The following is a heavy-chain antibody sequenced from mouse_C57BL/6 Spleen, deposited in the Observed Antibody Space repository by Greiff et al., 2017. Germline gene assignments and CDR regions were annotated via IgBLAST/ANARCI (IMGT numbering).Heavy chain of an antibody. J-gene: IGHJ2*01. D-gene: IGHD2-4*01. CDR2: INPSNGGT. V-gene: IGHV1-53*01. CDR1: GYTFTSYW. Sequence: QVQLKQPGTELVKPGASVKLSCKASGYTFTSYWMHWVKQRPGQGLEWIGNINPSNGGTNYNEKFKSKATLTVDKSSSTAYMQLSSLTSEDSAVYYCARSGGYYDYDDDYWGQGTTLTVSS. CDR3: ARSGGYYDYDDDY.